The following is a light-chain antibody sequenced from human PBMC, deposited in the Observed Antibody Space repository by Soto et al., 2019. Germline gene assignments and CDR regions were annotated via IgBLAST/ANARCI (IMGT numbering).Light chain of an antibody. Sequence: DIQMTQSPSSISAFVGDRVTITCRASQTISGWLAWYQQIPGKAPKLLIYPASTLESGVPSRFSGSGSGTDFTLTISSLQPEDFATYYCQQYDSFSVTFGQGTKVDIK. CDR3: QQYDSFSVT. CDR1: QTISGW. V-gene: IGKV1-12*01. CDR2: PAS. J-gene: IGKJ1*01.